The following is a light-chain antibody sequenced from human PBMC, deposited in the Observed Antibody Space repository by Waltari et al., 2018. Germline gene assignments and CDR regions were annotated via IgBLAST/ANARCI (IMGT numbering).Light chain of an antibody. Sequence: ELTQPPSVSVSPGQTASITCSGDRLGDQYVSWFQQRPGQSPTLVIYQDKERPSGIPERFSGSNSGTTATLTISGTQALDEADYYCQAWDSGPAVFGTGTKVTVL. CDR1: RLGDQY. J-gene: IGLJ1*01. V-gene: IGLV3-1*01. CDR2: QDK. CDR3: QAWDSGPAV.